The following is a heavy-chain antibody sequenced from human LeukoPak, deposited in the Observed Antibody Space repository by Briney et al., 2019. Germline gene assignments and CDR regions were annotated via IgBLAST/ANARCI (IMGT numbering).Heavy chain of an antibody. Sequence: QSGGSLRLSCAASGFTFSSYWMSWVRQAPGKGLECVANIKQDGTEKYYVDSVKGRFTISRDNAKNSLYLQMNSLRAEDTAVYYCAREGGIAAAAIPQAPRTNYYYYYMDVWGKGTTVTVSS. CDR3: AREGGIAAAAIPQAPRTNYYYYYMDV. J-gene: IGHJ6*03. CDR1: GFTFSSYW. D-gene: IGHD6-13*01. V-gene: IGHV3-7*01. CDR2: IKQDGTEK.